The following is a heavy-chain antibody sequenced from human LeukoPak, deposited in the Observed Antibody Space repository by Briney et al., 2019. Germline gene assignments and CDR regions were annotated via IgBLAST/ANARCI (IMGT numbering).Heavy chain of an antibody. Sequence: GGSLRLSCAASGFTVSSNYMSWVRQAPGKGLEWVSVIYSGGGTYYADSVKGRFTISRDNSKNTLYLQMNSLRAEDTAVYYCARDRDLSRYGMDVWGQGTTVTVSS. D-gene: IGHD3-16*02. J-gene: IGHJ6*02. CDR3: ARDRDLSRYGMDV. V-gene: IGHV3-66*01. CDR2: IYSGGGT. CDR1: GFTVSSNY.